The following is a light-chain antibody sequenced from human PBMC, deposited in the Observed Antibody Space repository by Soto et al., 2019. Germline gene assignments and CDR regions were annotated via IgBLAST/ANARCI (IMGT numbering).Light chain of an antibody. Sequence: DIQMTQSPSSLSASVGDRVTITCRASQSISTYLNWYQQKPGKAPNLLIYTASTLQTGVPSRFTGSGYGTDFTLTVTNMHPEDFATYYCQQSHRTPYTFGQGTKVEIK. CDR3: QQSHRTPYT. J-gene: IGKJ2*01. V-gene: IGKV1-39*01. CDR1: QSISTY. CDR2: TAS.